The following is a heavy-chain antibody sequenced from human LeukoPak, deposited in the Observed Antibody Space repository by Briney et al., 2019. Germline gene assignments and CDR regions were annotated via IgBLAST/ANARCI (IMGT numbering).Heavy chain of an antibody. Sequence: SETLSLTCAVYGGSFNGYYWSWIRQPPGKGLEWIGEINHSGSTNYNPSLKSRVTISVDTSKNQFSLKLSSVTAADTAVYYCARRGYDHSGYYYGMDVWGKGTTVTVSS. D-gene: IGHD5-12*01. J-gene: IGHJ6*04. CDR3: ARRGYDHSGYYYGMDV. V-gene: IGHV4-34*01. CDR1: GGSFNGYY. CDR2: INHSGST.